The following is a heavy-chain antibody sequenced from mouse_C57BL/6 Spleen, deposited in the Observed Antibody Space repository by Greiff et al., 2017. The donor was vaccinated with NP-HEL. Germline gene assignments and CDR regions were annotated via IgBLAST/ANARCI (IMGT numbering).Heavy chain of an antibody. CDR1: GYTFTSYW. CDR2: IDPSDSYT. V-gene: IGHV1-69*01. J-gene: IGHJ4*01. D-gene: IGHD1-1*02. CDR3: ARGWFLRSSYAMDY. Sequence: QVQLQQPGAELVLPGASVKLSCKASGYTFTSYWMHWVKQRPGQGLEWIGEIDPSDSYTNYNQKFKGKSTLTVDKSSSTAYMQLSSLTSEDSAVYYGARGWFLRSSYAMDYWGQGTSVTVSS.